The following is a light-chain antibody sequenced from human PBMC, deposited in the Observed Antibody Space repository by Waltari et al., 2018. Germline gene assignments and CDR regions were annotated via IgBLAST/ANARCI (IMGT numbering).Light chain of an antibody. CDR3: QSYYAYDVI. CDR1: SDNIANNY. Sequence: NFMLTQPHSVSESAGKTVIISCTGSSDNIANNYVQWYQHRPGSAPVTLIYEDNQRASGVPDRFSGSIDSSSNSASLTISGLRTEDEAYYSCQSYYAYDVIFGGGTKLTVL. V-gene: IGLV6-57*02. CDR2: EDN. J-gene: IGLJ2*01.